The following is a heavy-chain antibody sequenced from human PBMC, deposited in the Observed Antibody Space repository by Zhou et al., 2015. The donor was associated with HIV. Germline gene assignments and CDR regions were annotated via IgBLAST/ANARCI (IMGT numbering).Heavy chain of an antibody. CDR1: GGTFRTFA. Sequence: QVQLVQSGAEVKKPGSSVRVSCRVSGGTFRTFAINWVRQAPGQGLEWVGGIIALVDAGRFAQKFRDRVSITADGSTDTAFMELSSLTFEDTAVYYCARAAEMATLAEYFQHWGQGTLVTVSS. D-gene: IGHD5-24*01. CDR3: ARAAEMATLAEYFQH. V-gene: IGHV1-69*01. J-gene: IGHJ1*01. CDR2: IIALVDAG.